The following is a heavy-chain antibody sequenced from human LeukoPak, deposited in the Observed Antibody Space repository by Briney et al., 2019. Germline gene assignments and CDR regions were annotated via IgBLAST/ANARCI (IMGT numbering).Heavy chain of an antibody. V-gene: IGHV4-59*01. J-gene: IGHJ5*02. CDR2: IYYSGST. CDR3: ARAYYDSSGYYRP. CDR1: GGSTSSYY. D-gene: IGHD3-22*01. Sequence: SETLSLTCTVSGGSTSSYYWSWIRQPPGKGLEWIGYIYYSGSTNYNPSLKSRVTISVDTSKNQFSLKLSSVTAADTAVYYCARAYYDSSGYYRPWGQGTLVTVSS.